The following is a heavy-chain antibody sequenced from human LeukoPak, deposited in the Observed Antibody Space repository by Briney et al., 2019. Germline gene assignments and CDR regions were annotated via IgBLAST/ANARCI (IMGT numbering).Heavy chain of an antibody. J-gene: IGHJ3*02. D-gene: IGHD3-22*01. Sequence: ASVKVSCKASGYTFTGYYMHWVRQAPGQGLEWVGRIIPILGIANYAQKFQGRVTITADKSTSTACMELSSLRSEDTAVYYCARDRGIVVVIATGDAFDIWGQGTMVTVSS. V-gene: IGHV1-69*04. CDR1: GYTFTGYY. CDR3: ARDRGIVVVIATGDAFDI. CDR2: IIPILGIA.